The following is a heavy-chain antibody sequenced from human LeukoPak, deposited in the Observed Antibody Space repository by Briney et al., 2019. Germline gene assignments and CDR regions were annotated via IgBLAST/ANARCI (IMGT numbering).Heavy chain of an antibody. CDR1: GFTFSSYG. CDR3: AKSRHPYNWNDGAFFDY. V-gene: IGHV3-30*18. J-gene: IGHJ4*02. D-gene: IGHD1-20*01. CDR2: ISYDGSNK. Sequence: PGRSLRLSCAASGFTFSSYGMHWVRQAPGKGLEWVAVISYDGSNKYYADSVKGRFTISRDNSKNTLYLQMNSLRAEDTAVYYCAKSRHPYNWNDGAFFDYWGQGTLVTVSS.